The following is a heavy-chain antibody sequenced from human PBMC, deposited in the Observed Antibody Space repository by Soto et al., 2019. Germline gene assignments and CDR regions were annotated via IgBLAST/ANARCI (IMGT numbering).Heavy chain of an antibody. V-gene: IGHV4-39*02. CDR2: IYYNGNT. J-gene: IGHJ5*02. D-gene: IGHD3-22*01. Sequence: SETLSLTCTVSGGSISSRSYYRAWIRQPPGKGLEWIATIYYNGNTYYNPSLKSRATISVDASENRFPLKLRSVTAADTAVYYCARGFGGYSWFDPWGQGTLVTVSS. CDR3: ARGFGGYSWFDP. CDR1: GGSISSRSYY.